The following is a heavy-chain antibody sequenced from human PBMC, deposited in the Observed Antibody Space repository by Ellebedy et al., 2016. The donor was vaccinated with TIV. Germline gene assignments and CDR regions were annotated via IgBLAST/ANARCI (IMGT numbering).Heavy chain of an antibody. Sequence: KVSCKGSGYSFPTYWIGWVRQMPGKGLEWMGNSYPRDSDTRYSPSFEGQVTISADKSISTAYLQWSSLKASDTAIYYCARLLYTGIWCLDYWGQGTLVTVSS. CDR1: GYSFPTYW. CDR3: ARLLYTGIWCLDY. D-gene: IGHD6-13*01. CDR2: SYPRDSDT. V-gene: IGHV5-51*01. J-gene: IGHJ4*02.